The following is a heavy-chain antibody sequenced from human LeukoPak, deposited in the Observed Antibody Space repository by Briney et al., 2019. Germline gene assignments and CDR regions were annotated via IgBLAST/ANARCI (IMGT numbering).Heavy chain of an antibody. V-gene: IGHV3-23*01. CDR3: AKGTTNSWYETAY. J-gene: IGHJ4*02. CDR2: ISGSGAST. Sequence: GGSLRLSCAASGFTFSSYALSWVRQAPGTGLEWVSSISGSGASTYYADSVKGRFAISRDNSKNTLYLQMNSLRAEDTAVYYCAKGTTNSWYETAYWGQGTLVTVSS. CDR1: GFTFSSYA. D-gene: IGHD4-23*01.